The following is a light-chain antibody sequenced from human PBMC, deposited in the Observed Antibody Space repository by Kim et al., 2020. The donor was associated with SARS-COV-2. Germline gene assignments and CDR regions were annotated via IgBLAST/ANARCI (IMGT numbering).Light chain of an antibody. J-gene: IGLJ2*01. CDR3: QSYDSSLSGFVL. Sequence: GHISCTGRSSNIGAGYDVHWYEQRPGSAPKLRIYGHRNRPSGVPDRFSGSKSGTSASLAITGLQAEDEADYYCQSYDSSLSGFVLFGGGTQLTVL. CDR1: SSNIGAGYD. CDR2: GHR. V-gene: IGLV1-40*01.